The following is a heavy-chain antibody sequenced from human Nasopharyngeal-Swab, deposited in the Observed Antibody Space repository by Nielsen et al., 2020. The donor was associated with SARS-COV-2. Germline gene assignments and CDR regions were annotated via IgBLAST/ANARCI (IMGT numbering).Heavy chain of an antibody. Sequence: ASAKVTCKASGYTFTSYGISWVRQAPGHGLEWMGWISAYNGNTNYAQKLQGRVTMTTDTSTSTAYMELRSLRSDDTAVYYCARETAYYDFWSGDMGYYYYYYMDVWGKGTTVTVSS. CDR2: ISAYNGNT. CDR3: ARETAYYDFWSGDMGYYYYYYMDV. V-gene: IGHV1-18*01. CDR1: GYTFTSYG. D-gene: IGHD3-3*01. J-gene: IGHJ6*03.